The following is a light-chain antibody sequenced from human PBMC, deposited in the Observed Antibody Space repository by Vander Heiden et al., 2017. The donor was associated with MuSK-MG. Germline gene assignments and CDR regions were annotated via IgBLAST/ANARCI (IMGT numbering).Light chain of an antibody. J-gene: IGKJ4*01. Sequence: DIQMTQSPSSLSASVGDRVTITCRAGQNIFIYLNWYQQKPGKAPDLLISSASSLQSGVPSRFSGSGSGTEFTLTISSLQPEDLATYYCQQSYSTPLTFGGGTTVEIK. V-gene: IGKV1-39*01. CDR3: QQSYSTPLT. CDR2: SAS. CDR1: QNIFIY.